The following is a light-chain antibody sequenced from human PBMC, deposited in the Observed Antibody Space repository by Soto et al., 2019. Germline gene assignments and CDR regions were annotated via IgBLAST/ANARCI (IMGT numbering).Light chain of an antibody. Sequence: DIQMTQSPSTLPASVGDRVTITCRASQSISNWLAWYQQKPGKAPKRLIYAASSLQTGVPSRFSGSGSGTDFTLSISSLQPEDFATYYCQQADSFPITFGQGTRLEIK. CDR3: QQADSFPIT. J-gene: IGKJ5*01. V-gene: IGKV1-12*01. CDR1: QSISNW. CDR2: AAS.